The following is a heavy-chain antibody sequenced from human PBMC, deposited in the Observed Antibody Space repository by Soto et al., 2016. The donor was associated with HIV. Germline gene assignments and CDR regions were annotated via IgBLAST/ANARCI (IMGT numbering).Heavy chain of an antibody. CDR2: MNPNSGNT. D-gene: IGHD2-2*01. CDR3: ARGLRDCSSTSCPLRFDP. J-gene: IGHJ5*02. CDR1: GYTFTDYD. Sequence: QVQLVQSGAEVKKPGASVKVSCKASGYTFTDYDTNWVRQATGQGLEWMGWMNPNSGNTGYAQKFQGRVTITRNTPISTAYMELSSLRSEDTAVYYCARGLRDCSSTSCPLRFDPWGQGTLVTVSS. V-gene: IGHV1-8*03.